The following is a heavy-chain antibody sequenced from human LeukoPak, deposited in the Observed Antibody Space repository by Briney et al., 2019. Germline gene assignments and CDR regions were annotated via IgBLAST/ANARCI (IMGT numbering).Heavy chain of an antibody. Sequence: SVKVSCKASGGTFNIYAITWVRQAPGQGLEWMGGIIPLFGTAKYAQKVQGRVSITADKSTSTAYMELSSLRSEDTAVYYCARAGHNADDAMLHLRDWGQGTLVTVSS. J-gene: IGHJ4*02. D-gene: IGHD2-15*01. V-gene: IGHV1-69*06. CDR1: GGTFNIYA. CDR3: ARAGHNADDAMLHLRD. CDR2: IIPLFGTA.